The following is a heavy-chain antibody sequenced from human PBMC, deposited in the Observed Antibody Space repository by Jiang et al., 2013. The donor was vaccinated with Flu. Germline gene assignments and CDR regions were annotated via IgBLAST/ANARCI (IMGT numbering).Heavy chain of an antibody. CDR2: INYSANT. Sequence: GPGLVKPSETLSLTCSVSGGSIIKSDYYWGWIRQPPGRGLEWIGDINYSANTYYHPSLKSRATISIDTSKSQFSLIMTSVTAADTAVYYCVSRRVSGTSWFAALDSWGQGTLVTVSS. J-gene: IGHJ4*02. V-gene: IGHV4-39*01. D-gene: IGHD3-10*01. CDR3: VSRRVSGTSWFAALDS. CDR1: GGSIIKSDYY.